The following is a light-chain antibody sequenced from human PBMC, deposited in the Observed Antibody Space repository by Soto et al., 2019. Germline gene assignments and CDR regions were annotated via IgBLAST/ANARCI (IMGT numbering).Light chain of an antibody. V-gene: IGLV1-44*01. CDR1: SSNIGSNP. Sequence: QSVLTQPPSASGTPGQRVTISCSGTSSNIGSNPVSWYQQLPGTAPKSLIYSDIQRPSGVPDRISGSRSGTSASLAISGLQSEDEAEYYCAAWDDSLRGRVFGGGTKLTVL. J-gene: IGLJ2*01. CDR2: SDI. CDR3: AAWDDSLRGRV.